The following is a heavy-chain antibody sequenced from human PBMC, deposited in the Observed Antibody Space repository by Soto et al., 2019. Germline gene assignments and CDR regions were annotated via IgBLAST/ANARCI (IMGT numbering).Heavy chain of an antibody. J-gene: IGHJ6*02. CDR2: IYPGDSDT. D-gene: IGHD2-2*01. CDR3: ARLPIVVVPAATRSSYYYYYGMDV. V-gene: IGHV5-51*01. Sequence: GESLKISCKGSGYSFTSYWIGWVRQMSGKGLEWMGIIYPGDSDTRYSPSFQGQVTISADKSISTAYLQWSSLKASDTAMYYCARLPIVVVPAATRSSYYYYYGMDVWGQGTTVTVSS. CDR1: GYSFTSYW.